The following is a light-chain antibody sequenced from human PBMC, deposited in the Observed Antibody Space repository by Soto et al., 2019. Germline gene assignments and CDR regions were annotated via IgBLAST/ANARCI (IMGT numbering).Light chain of an antibody. V-gene: IGKV3-20*01. CDR3: QQYRSSPRT. J-gene: IGKJ1*01. Sequence: EIVVTQSPGTLSLSPGERATLSCRASQTVSSSYLAWYQKTPGQAPRLLIYAASSRATGIPDRFSGSGSGTDFTLTISRLEPEDFAVYYCQQYRSSPRTFGQGTKVEIK. CDR2: AAS. CDR1: QTVSSSY.